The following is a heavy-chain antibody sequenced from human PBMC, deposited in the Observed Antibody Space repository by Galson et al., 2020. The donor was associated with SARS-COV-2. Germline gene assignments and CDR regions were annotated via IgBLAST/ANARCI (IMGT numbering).Heavy chain of an antibody. V-gene: IGHV4-61*02. CDR2: IYTSGST. Sequence: SETLSLTCTVSGGSISSGSYYWSWIRQPAGKGLEWIGRIYTSGSTNYNPSLKSRVTISVDTSKNQFSLKLSSVTAADTAVYYCARETSSSWLIRTLDYWGQGTLVTVSS. J-gene: IGHJ4*02. CDR1: GGSISSGSYY. D-gene: IGHD6-13*01. CDR3: ARETSSSWLIRTLDY.